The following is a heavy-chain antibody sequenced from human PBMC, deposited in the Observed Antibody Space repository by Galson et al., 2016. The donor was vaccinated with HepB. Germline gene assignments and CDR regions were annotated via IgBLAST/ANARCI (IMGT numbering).Heavy chain of an antibody. CDR2: IYTSGST. J-gene: IGHJ4*02. Sequence: TLSLTCTVSGGSISNYYWSWIRQPAGKGLEWIGHIYTSGSTNYNPSLKSRVTMSVDTSKNQFSLKLSSVTAADTAVYYCARDLYSYGYRNYFDYWGQGTLVTVSS. CDR1: GGSISNYY. V-gene: IGHV4-4*07. D-gene: IGHD5-18*01. CDR3: ARDLYSYGYRNYFDY.